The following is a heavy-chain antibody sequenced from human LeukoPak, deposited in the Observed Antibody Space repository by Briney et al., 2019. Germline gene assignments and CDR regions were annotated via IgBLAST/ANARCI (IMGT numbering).Heavy chain of an antibody. V-gene: IGHV1-2*02. D-gene: IGHD6-13*01. Sequence: ASVKVSCKASGYTFTGYYMHWVRQAPGQGLEWMGWINPNSGGTNYAQKLQGRVTMTTDTSTSTAYMELRSLRSDDTAVYYCARRVSSSFGSRVYWFDPWGQGTLVTVSS. CDR1: GYTFTGYY. J-gene: IGHJ5*02. CDR3: ARRVSSSFGSRVYWFDP. CDR2: INPNSGGT.